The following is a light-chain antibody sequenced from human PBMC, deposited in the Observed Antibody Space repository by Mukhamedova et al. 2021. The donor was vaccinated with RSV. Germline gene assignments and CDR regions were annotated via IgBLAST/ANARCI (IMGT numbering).Light chain of an antibody. CDR3: NSRDSSGNHVV. CDR2: GKN. Sequence: ITCQGDSLRSYYASWYQQKPGQAPVLVIYGKNNRPSGIPDRFSGSSSGNTASLTITGAQAEEEADYYCNSRDSSGNHVVFGGGT. CDR1: SLRSYY. V-gene: IGLV3-19*01. J-gene: IGLJ2*01.